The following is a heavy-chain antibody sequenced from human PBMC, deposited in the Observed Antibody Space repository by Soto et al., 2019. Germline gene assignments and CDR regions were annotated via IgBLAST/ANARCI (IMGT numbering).Heavy chain of an antibody. CDR3: GRCPIEAAGTGAFDI. J-gene: IGHJ3*02. Sequence: QITLKESGPTLVKPTQTLTLTCTFSGFSLSTSGVGVGWIRQPPGKALEWLALIYWDDDKRYSPSLKSRLTITKDTSTNQVVLTMTNMDPVDTATYYCGRCPIEAAGTGAFDIWGQGTMVTVSS. D-gene: IGHD6-13*01. CDR1: GFSLSTSGVG. V-gene: IGHV2-5*02. CDR2: IYWDDDK.